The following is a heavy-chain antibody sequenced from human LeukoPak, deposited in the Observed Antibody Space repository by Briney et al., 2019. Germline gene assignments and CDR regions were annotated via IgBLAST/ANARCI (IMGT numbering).Heavy chain of an antibody. V-gene: IGHV3-21*01. D-gene: IGHD5-18*01. CDR3: ARPVQLWSPADAFEI. Sequence: TGGSLRLSCAASGFTFSSYSMNWVRQAPGKGLEWVSFISTSSSYIYYADSVKGRFTISRDNAKNSLHLQMNSLRAEDTAVYYCARPVQLWSPADAFEIWGQGTMVTVSS. J-gene: IGHJ3*02. CDR2: ISTSSSYI. CDR1: GFTFSSYS.